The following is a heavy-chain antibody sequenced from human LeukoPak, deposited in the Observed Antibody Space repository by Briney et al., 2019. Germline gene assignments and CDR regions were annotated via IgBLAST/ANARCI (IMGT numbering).Heavy chain of an antibody. CDR2: ISYDGSNK. CDR1: GFTFSSYA. Sequence: PGGSLRLSFAASGFTFSSYAMHWVRQAPGKGLEWVAVISYDGSNKYYADSVKGRFTISRDNSKNTLYLQMNSLRAEDTAVYYCARVYGDYVFDAFDIWGQGTMVTVSS. CDR3: ARVYGDYVFDAFDI. J-gene: IGHJ3*02. V-gene: IGHV3-30-3*01. D-gene: IGHD4-17*01.